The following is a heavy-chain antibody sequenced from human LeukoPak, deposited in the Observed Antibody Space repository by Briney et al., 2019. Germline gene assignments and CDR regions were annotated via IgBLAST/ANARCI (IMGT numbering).Heavy chain of an antibody. CDR1: GNTLTSYY. J-gene: IGHJ1*01. CDR3: ARVVGAGFQH. V-gene: IGHV1-46*01. Sequence: ASVKVSCKASGNTLTSYYIHWVRQAPGQELEWMGIINPSGGSTSYAQKFQGRVTMTTDTSTSTAYMELRSLRSDDTAVYYCARVVGAGFQHWGQGTLVTVSS. D-gene: IGHD1-26*01. CDR2: INPSGGST.